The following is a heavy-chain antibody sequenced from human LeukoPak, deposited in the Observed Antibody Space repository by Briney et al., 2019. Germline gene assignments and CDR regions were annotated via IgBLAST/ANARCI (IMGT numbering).Heavy chain of an antibody. CDR2: IGTAGDT. V-gene: IGHV3-13*04. CDR3: AKDLISMVRGSPMDV. Sequence: QPGGSLRLSCAASGFTFSSYDMHWVRQATGKGLEWVSAIGTAGDTYYPDSVKGRFTISRDNSKNMYLQMNSLRAEDTAVYYCAKDLISMVRGSPMDVWGQGTTVTVSS. CDR1: GFTFSSYD. D-gene: IGHD3-10*01. J-gene: IGHJ6*02.